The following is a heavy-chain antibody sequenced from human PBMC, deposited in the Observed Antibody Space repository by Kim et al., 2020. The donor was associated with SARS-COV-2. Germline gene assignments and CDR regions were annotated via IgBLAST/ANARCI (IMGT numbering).Heavy chain of an antibody. Sequence: GGSLRLSCAASGFTFSTYAMNWVRQAPGKGLEWVSAISGSGGSTYYADSVKGRFTISRDNTKDTLFLQMNSLRAEDTAVYYCARGQGYYGSGSYHCWGQGTLVTVSS. CDR1: GFTFSTYA. CDR2: ISGSGGST. J-gene: IGHJ4*02. CDR3: ARGQGYYGSGSYHC. V-gene: IGHV3-23*01. D-gene: IGHD3-10*01.